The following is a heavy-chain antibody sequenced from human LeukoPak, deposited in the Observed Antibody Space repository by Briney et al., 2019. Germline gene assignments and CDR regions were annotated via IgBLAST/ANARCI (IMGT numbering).Heavy chain of an antibody. CDR1: GGTFSGYA. V-gene: IGHV1-69*04. CDR3: ARGHCSGGSCYPGDY. Sequence: ASVKVSCKASGGTFSGYAISWVRQAPGQGLEWMGRIIPIVGIAYYAQKFQGRVTITADKSTSTAYMELSSLRSEDTAVYYCARGHCSGGSCYPGDYWGQGTLVTVSS. CDR2: IIPIVGIA. D-gene: IGHD2-15*01. J-gene: IGHJ4*02.